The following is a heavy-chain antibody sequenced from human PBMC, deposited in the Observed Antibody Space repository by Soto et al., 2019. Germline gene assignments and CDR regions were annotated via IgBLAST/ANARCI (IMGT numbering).Heavy chain of an antibody. CDR1: GFTFSSYS. D-gene: IGHD1-26*01. CDR3: ARARVGATSDY. V-gene: IGHV3-21*01. CDR2: ISSSSSYI. Sequence: LTCAASGFTFSSYSMNWVRQAPGKGLEWVSSISSSSSYIYYADSVKGRFTISRDNAKNSLYLQMNSLRAEDTAVYYCARARVGATSDYWGQGTLVTVSS. J-gene: IGHJ4*02.